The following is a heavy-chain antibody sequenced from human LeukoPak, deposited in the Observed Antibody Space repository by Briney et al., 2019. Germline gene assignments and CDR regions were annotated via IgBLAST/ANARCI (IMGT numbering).Heavy chain of an antibody. CDR3: ARPRSAGSRDGNWFDP. J-gene: IGHJ5*02. Sequence: ASVKVSCKASGYTFTGYYIHWVRQAPGQGLEWMGRINPNNGGTNYAQKFQGRVTMTRDTSISTAYMELSRLRSDDTAVYYCARPRSAGSRDGNWFDPWGQGTLVTVSS. CDR2: INPNNGGT. CDR1: GYTFTGYY. V-gene: IGHV1-2*06. D-gene: IGHD3-10*01.